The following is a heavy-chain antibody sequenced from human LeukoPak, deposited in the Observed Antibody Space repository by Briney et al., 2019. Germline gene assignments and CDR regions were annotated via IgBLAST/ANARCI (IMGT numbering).Heavy chain of an antibody. J-gene: IGHJ4*02. V-gene: IGHV3-48*03. CDR3: ARVSPFDY. Sequence: PGGSLRLSCAASGFTFSTYEMNWVRQAPGKGLEWVSYISSRGRTVYYADSVKGRLTISRDNAKNSLYLQMNSLRVEDTAVYYCARVSPFDYWGQGTQVTVSS. CDR1: GFTFSTYE. CDR2: ISSRGRTV.